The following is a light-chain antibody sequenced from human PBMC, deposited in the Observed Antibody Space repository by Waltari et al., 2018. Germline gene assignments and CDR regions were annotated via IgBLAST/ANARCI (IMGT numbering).Light chain of an antibody. CDR3: QQYYYWPLT. Sequence: EIVMTQSPATLSVSPGERATLSCRASQSVGSKVAWYQQKPGQAPRLLIYSASTGATDIPARFIGSGSVTDFTLIISSLQSEDFADYYCQQYYYWPLTFGGGTKVEIK. CDR1: QSVGSK. J-gene: IGKJ4*01. V-gene: IGKV3-15*01. CDR2: SAS.